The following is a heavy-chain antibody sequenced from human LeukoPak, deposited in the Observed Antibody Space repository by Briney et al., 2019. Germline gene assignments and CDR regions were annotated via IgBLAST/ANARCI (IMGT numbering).Heavy chain of an antibody. J-gene: IGHJ4*02. D-gene: IGHD1-26*01. CDR1: GFIFSAYG. CDR2: IGYDGSNR. V-gene: IGHV3-30*02. CDR3: AKEAPWEPGVGFYFDY. Sequence: GGSLRLSCAASGFIFSAYGMHWVRQAPGKGLEWVAFIGYDGSNRYYADSVKGRFTISRDNSKNTLYLQMNNVRIDDTAIYYCAKEAPWEPGVGFYFDYWGQGTLVTVSS.